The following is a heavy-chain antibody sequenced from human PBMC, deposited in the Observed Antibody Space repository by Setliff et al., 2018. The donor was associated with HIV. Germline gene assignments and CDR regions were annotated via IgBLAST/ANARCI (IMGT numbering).Heavy chain of an antibody. J-gene: IGHJ3*02. D-gene: IGHD3-10*01. CDR2: VNPSGGST. CDR3: VRRALVWFGQLSFNSAFDI. Sequence: GASVKVSCKPSGFTFTGYYLHWVRQAPGQGLEWLGLVNPSGGSTAYAQKFQGRVTMTRDTSASSVYMELSSLRSEDTAVYYCVRRALVWFGQLSFNSAFDIWGQGTMVTVSS. V-gene: IGHV1-46*01. CDR1: GFTFTGYY.